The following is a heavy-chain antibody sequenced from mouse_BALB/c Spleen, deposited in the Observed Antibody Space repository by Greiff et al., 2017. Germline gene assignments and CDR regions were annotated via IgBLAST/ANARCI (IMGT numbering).Heavy chain of an antibody. V-gene: IGHV5-6-5*01. J-gene: IGHJ1*01. CDR3: ARRNYDYDSWYFDV. CDR2: ISSGGST. CDR1: GFTFSSYA. Sequence: VQLKESGGGLVKPGGSLKLSCAASGFTFSSYAMSWVRQTPEKRLEWVASISSGGSTYYPDSVKGRFTISRDNARNILYLQMSSLRSEDTAMYYCARRNYDYDSWYFDVWGAGTTVTVSS. D-gene: IGHD2-4*01.